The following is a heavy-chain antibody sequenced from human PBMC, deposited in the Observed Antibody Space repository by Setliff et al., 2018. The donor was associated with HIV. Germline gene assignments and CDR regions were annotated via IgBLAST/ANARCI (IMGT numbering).Heavy chain of an antibody. CDR3: ARQTYYYDNSGHNWFDP. D-gene: IGHD3-22*01. Sequence: TLSLTCTVSGGSISSYYRSWIRQPPGRGLEWIGYINTSGTTNYNPSLKSRVTISVDTSKNQFSLKLSSVTAADTAVYFCARQTYYYDNSGHNWFDPWGQGTLVTVSS. V-gene: IGHV4-4*09. CDR2: INTSGTT. CDR1: GGSISSYY. J-gene: IGHJ5*02.